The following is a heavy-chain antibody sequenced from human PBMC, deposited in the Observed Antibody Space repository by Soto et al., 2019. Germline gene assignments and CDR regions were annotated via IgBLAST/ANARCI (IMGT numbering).Heavy chain of an antibody. D-gene: IGHD3-22*01. V-gene: IGHV1-3*01. CDR3: ARNPRHYYDSSGYSWFDP. CDR1: GYTFTSYA. J-gene: IGHJ5*02. CDR2: INAGNGNT. Sequence: SVKVSCKASGYTFTSYAMHWVRQAPGQRLEWMGWINAGNGNTKYSQKFQGRVTITRDTSASTAYIELSSLRSEDTAVYYCARNPRHYYDSSGYSWFDPWGQGTLGTVSS.